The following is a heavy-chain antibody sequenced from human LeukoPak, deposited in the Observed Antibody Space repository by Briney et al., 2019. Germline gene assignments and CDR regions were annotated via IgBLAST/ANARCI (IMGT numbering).Heavy chain of an antibody. CDR2: LRGNGDT. J-gene: IGHJ5*02. Sequence: GGSLRLSCAASGFTFSSYAMSWVREAPARGLEWVSSLRGNGDTFYADSVKGRFTISRDNSKNTLYLQMNSLRAEDTAVYYCAKEGDGSGSYYKGSWFDPWGQGTLVTVSS. CDR3: AKEGDGSGSYYKGSWFDP. CDR1: GFTFSSYA. D-gene: IGHD3-10*01. V-gene: IGHV3-23*01.